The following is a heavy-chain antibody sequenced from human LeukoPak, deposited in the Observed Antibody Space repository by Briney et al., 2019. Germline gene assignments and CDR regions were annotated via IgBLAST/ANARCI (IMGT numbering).Heavy chain of an antibody. V-gene: IGHV3-48*01. CDR3: ARDQWLDY. CDR2: ISSTSNTI. J-gene: IGHJ4*02. Sequence: GGSLRLSCAASGFTFSGYIMNWVRQAPGKGLEWVSFISSTSNTIYYADSVKGRFTVSRDNAKNSLYLQMNSLRAEDTAVYYCARDQWLDYWGQGTLATVSS. D-gene: IGHD6-19*01. CDR1: GFTFSGYI.